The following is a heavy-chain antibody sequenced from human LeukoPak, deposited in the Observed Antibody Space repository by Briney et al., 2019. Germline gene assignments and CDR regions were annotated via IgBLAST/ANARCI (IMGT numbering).Heavy chain of an antibody. CDR3: ARGEGFPSGYDPGHYYFDY. CDR1: GFTFRSYS. V-gene: IGHV3-21*01. Sequence: GGSLRLSCAASGFTFRSYSMNWVRQAPGKGLEWVSSISSSSSYIYYADSVKGRFTISRDNAKNSLYLQMNSLRAEDTAVYYCARGEGFPSGYDPGHYYFDYWGQGTLVTVSS. D-gene: IGHD5-12*01. CDR2: ISSSSSYI. J-gene: IGHJ4*02.